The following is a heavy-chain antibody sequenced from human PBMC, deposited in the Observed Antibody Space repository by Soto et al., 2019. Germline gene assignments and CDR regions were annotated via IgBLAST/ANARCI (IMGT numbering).Heavy chain of an antibody. D-gene: IGHD5-12*01. V-gene: IGHV3-23*01. CDR2: ICGSGGST. J-gene: IGHJ3*02. CDR1: GFTFSSYA. CDR3: AKSRVPTADDAYDI. Sequence: GGSLRLSCAASGFTFSSYAMSWVRQAPGKGLEWVSGICGSGGSTFYADSVKGRFTISRDNSKNTLFLQMNSLRAEDTAVYYCAKSRVPTADDAYDIWGQGTMVTVSS.